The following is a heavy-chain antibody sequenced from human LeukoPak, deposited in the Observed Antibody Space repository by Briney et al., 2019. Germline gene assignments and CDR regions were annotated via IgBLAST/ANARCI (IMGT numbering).Heavy chain of an antibody. J-gene: IGHJ4*02. V-gene: IGHV3-30*18. CDR3: AKDGGAGSGRLNYFAH. CDR2: ISYDSVNK. Sequence: GGSLRLSCAASGFTFSNYGMHWVRQAPGKGLEWVAVISYDSVNKYYAGSVRGRFTTSRDNSKNTLYLQMNSLRPDDTAMYYCAKDGGAGSGRLNYFAHWVQGTLLTVSS. CDR1: GFTFSNYG. D-gene: IGHD3-10*01.